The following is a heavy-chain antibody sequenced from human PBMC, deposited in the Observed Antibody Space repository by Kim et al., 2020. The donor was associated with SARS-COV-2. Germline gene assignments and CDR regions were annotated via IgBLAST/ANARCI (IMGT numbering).Heavy chain of an antibody. V-gene: IGHV4-59*01. CDR3: ARDLRAVAGTWVGYFDP. CDR2: MYDGGTT. CDR1: GGTMSSYY. Sequence: SETLSLTCSVSGGTMSSYYWTWIRQPPGKGLEWIGNMYDGGTTNYNPSLKSRVTISIDTSKNQFSLKLTSVTAADTAIYYCARDLRAVAGTWVGYFDPWGQATLVSVPS. J-gene: IGHJ5*02. D-gene: IGHD6-19*01.